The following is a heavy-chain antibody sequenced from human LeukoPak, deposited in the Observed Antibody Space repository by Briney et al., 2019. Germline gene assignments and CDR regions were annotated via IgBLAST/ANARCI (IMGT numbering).Heavy chain of an antibody. D-gene: IGHD3-10*01. J-gene: IGHJ6*03. CDR3: ARDLTYHGSGSNAYYYMDV. CDR1: GFTFEDYG. Sequence: PGGSLRLSCAASGFTFEDYGVHWVRQAPGKGLEWVAVISYEGTNKYYADSVKGRFTISRDNSKNTLYLQMNSLRAEDTAVYYCARDLTYHGSGSNAYYYMDVWGKGTTVTISS. CDR2: ISYEGTNK. V-gene: IGHV3-30*03.